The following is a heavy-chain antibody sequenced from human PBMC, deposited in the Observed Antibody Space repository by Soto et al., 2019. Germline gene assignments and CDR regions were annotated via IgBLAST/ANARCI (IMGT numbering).Heavy chain of an antibody. Sequence: EVQLLESGGGLAQPGGSLRLSCVASGFTFSNYAMSWVRQAPGKGLEWVSTISGPGETTFYADSVNGRFTISRDNSKTTLYLQVSSMRAEDTAVYYCAKDFIPTTGVHDPFDIWGQGTMVTVSS. CDR2: ISGPGETT. CDR3: AKDFIPTTGVHDPFDI. D-gene: IGHD1-1*01. V-gene: IGHV3-23*01. J-gene: IGHJ3*02. CDR1: GFTFSNYA.